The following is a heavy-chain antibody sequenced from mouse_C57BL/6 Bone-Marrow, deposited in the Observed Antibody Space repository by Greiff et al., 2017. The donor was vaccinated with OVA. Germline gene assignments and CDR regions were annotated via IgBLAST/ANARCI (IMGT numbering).Heavy chain of an antibody. V-gene: IGHV5-17*01. Sequence: EVQRVESGGGLVKPGGSLKLSCAASGFTFSDYGMHWVRQAPEKGLEWVAYISSGSSTIYYADTVKGRFTISRDNAKKTLFLQMTSLRSEDTAMYYCARGSYYYGSGWFAYWGQGTLVTVSA. CDR3: ARGSYYYGSGWFAY. CDR1: GFTFSDYG. J-gene: IGHJ3*01. D-gene: IGHD1-1*01. CDR2: ISSGSSTI.